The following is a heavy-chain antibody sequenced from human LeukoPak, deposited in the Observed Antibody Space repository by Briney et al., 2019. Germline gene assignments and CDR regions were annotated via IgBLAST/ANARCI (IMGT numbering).Heavy chain of an antibody. Sequence: ASVKVSCKASGYTFTSYYMHWVRQAPGQGLEWMGIINPSGGSTSYAQKFQGRVTMTRDTSTSTVYMKLGSLRSEDTAVYYCAREIGYSYANDAFDIWGQETIVTVSS. D-gene: IGHD5-18*01. CDR3: AREIGYSYANDAFDI. V-gene: IGHV1-46*01. CDR1: GYTFTSYY. J-gene: IGHJ3*02. CDR2: INPSGGST.